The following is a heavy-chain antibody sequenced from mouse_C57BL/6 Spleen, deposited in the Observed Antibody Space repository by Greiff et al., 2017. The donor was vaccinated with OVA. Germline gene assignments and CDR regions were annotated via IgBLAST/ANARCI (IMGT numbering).Heavy chain of an antibody. CDR1: GYTFTDYY. CDR2: IYPGSGNT. V-gene: IGHV1-76*01. CDR3: ARSRDYFDY. J-gene: IGHJ2*01. Sequence: QVQLQQSGAELVRPGASVKLSCKASGYTFTDYYINWVKQRPGQGLEWIARIYPGSGNTYYNEKFKGKATLTAEKSSSTAYMQLSSLTSEDSAVYFCARSRDYFDYWGQGTTLTVSS.